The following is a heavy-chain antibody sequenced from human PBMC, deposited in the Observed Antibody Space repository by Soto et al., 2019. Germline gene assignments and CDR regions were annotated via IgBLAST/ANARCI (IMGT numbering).Heavy chain of an antibody. J-gene: IGHJ6*02. V-gene: IGHV4-59*01. CDR1: GGSISSYY. Sequence: TLSLTCTVSGGSISSYYWSWIRQPPGKGLEWIGYIYYSGSTNYNPSLKSRVTISVDTSKNQFSLKLSSVTAADTAVYYCARHDYYYYGMDVWGQGTTVTVSS. CDR2: IYYSGST. CDR3: ARHDYYYYGMDV.